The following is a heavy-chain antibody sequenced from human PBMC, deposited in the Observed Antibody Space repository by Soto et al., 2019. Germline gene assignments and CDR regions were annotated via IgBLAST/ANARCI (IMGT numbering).Heavy chain of an antibody. V-gene: IGHV3-21*01. Sequence: EVQLVESGGGLVKPGGSLRLSCAASGFTFSSYSMNWVRQAPGKGLEWVSSISSSSSYIYYADSVKGRFTLSRDNAKNSLYLQMNSLRAEDTAVYYCARAYSSGWYSDYWGQGTLVTVSS. CDR3: ARAYSSGWYSDY. CDR1: GFTFSSYS. D-gene: IGHD6-19*01. CDR2: ISSSSSYI. J-gene: IGHJ4*02.